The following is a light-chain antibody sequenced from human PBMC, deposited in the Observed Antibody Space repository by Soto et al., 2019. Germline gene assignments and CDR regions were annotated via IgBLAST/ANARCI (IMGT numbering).Light chain of an antibody. Sequence: QSALTQPASVSGSPGQSITISCTGTSSDIGAYNFVSWYQQHPGKAPKLMLYGANIRPSGVSNRFSGSKSGNTASLTISGLQAEDEADYYCTSWTTSTTMIFGGGTKVTVL. V-gene: IGLV2-14*03. J-gene: IGLJ2*01. CDR2: GAN. CDR1: SSDIGAYNF. CDR3: TSWTTSTTMI.